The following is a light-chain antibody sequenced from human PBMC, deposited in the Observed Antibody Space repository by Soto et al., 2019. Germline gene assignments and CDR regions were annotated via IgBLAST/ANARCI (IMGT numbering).Light chain of an antibody. CDR2: EVS. J-gene: IGLJ1*01. V-gene: IGLV2-14*01. CDR3: TSYTGSSTPYV. CDR1: TSDVGAYNY. Sequence: QSALTQPASVSGSPGQSITVSCTGTTSDVGAYNYVSWYQQHPGKAPKLMIYEVSNWPSGVSNRFSGSKSGNTASLTISGLQAEDEADYYCTSYTGSSTPYVFGTGTKLTVL.